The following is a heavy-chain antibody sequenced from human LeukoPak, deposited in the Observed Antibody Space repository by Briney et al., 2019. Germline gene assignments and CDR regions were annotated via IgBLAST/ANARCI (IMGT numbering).Heavy chain of an antibody. Sequence: GGSLRLACAAYGFTFSSYAMSWVRQTPGKGLEWVSSITSSGESTYYADSVKDQFTISRDNSKNTWYLQMNNLRAEDTAVYYCARDRPNYYGTNGHYYRRDGDYWGLGTLVTVSS. CDR2: ITSSGEST. J-gene: IGHJ4*02. CDR1: GFTFSSYA. V-gene: IGHV3-23*01. CDR3: ARDRPNYYGTNGHYYRRDGDY. D-gene: IGHD3-22*01.